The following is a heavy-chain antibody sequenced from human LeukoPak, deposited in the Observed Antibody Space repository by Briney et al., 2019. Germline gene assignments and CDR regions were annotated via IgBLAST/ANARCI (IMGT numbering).Heavy chain of an antibody. J-gene: IGHJ6*02. CDR1: GGTLSNYG. D-gene: IGHD2-2*01. CDR3: ATDGPAAMGADYLYGLDV. V-gene: IGHV1-69*04. CDR2: IIPLLDIT. Sequence: SVKVSCRASGGTLSNYGISWVRQAPGQGLEWMGRIIPLLDITTYAERFQGRVTITADKSTSTAYLEVSSLRSKDTAVYYCATDGPAAMGADYLYGLDVWGQGTTVSVSS.